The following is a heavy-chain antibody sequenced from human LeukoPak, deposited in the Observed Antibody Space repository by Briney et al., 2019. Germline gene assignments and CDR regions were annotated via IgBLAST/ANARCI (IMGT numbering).Heavy chain of an antibody. CDR3: ARAHYYDSSGYYPNTGY. D-gene: IGHD3-22*01. CDR2: ISNDSRYI. V-gene: IGHV3-21*01. Sequence: GGSLRLSCIASGFTLSRYIMNWVRQAPGKGLEWVASISNDSRYIYYSDSVKGRFTISRDNAKNSLYLQMNSLRAEDTAVYYCARAHYYDSSGYYPNTGYWGQGTLVTVSS. J-gene: IGHJ4*02. CDR1: GFTLSRYI.